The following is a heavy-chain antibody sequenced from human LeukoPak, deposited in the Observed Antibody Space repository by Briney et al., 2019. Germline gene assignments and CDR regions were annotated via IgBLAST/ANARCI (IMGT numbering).Heavy chain of an antibody. CDR1: GFTFSSYA. Sequence: GGSLRLSCAASGFTFSSYAMSWVRQAPGKGLEWVSAISGSGGSTYYADSVKGRFTISRDNSKNTLYLQMNSLRAEDTAVYYCAKDTLWSGYFPEFDYWGQATLVNVSS. V-gene: IGHV3-23*01. J-gene: IGHJ4*02. CDR2: ISGSGGST. D-gene: IGHD3-3*01. CDR3: AKDTLWSGYFPEFDY.